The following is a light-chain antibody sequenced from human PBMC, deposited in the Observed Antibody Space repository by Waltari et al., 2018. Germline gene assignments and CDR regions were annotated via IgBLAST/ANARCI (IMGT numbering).Light chain of an antibody. CDR1: SSDVGGYNY. Sequence: QSALTQPASVSGSPGQSITISCTGTSSDVGGYNYVSWYQQHPGKAPKLMIYDVSKRPSGVSNRFPGSKSVNTASLTISGLQAEDEADYYCSSYTSSSTLVFGGGTKLTVL. V-gene: IGLV2-14*01. CDR2: DVS. CDR3: SSYTSSSTLV. J-gene: IGLJ2*01.